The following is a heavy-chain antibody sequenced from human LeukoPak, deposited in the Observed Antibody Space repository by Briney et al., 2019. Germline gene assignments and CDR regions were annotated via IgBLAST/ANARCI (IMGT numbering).Heavy chain of an antibody. Sequence: ASVKVSCKASGYTFTSYDIIWVRQATGQGLEWMGWMNRNSGYTGSAQKFRGRVTMTSDTSISTAYMELSSLRSEDTAVYYCARNYLGLSYWGQGTLVTVSS. CDR2: MNRNSGYT. CDR1: GYTFTSYD. CDR3: ARNYLGLSY. J-gene: IGHJ4*02. D-gene: IGHD7-27*01. V-gene: IGHV1-8*01.